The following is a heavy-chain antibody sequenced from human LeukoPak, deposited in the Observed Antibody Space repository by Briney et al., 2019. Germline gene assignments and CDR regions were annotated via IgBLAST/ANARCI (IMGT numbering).Heavy chain of an antibody. Sequence: GGSLRLSCAASGFTFNNYAMNWVRQAPGKGLEWVSVISGSGGSKYYAESVKGRFTISRDNSKNTLYLQMNSLRAEDTAVYYCAKDNREIFGVVITEARWFDPWGQGALVTVSS. CDR3: AKDNREIFGVVITEARWFDP. V-gene: IGHV3-23*01. CDR2: ISGSGGSK. CDR1: GFTFNNYA. D-gene: IGHD3-3*01. J-gene: IGHJ5*02.